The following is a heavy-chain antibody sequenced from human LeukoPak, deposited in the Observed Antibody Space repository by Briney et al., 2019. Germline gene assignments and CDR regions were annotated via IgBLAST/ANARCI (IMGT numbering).Heavy chain of an antibody. Sequence: GGSLRLSCAASGFTFSSYGMRWVRQAPGKGVEGGSTISGSGGSTYYADSVKGGFTISRDNSKNTLYLQMNSLRAEDTAVYYCAKSIGALLWFGELLYFDYWGQGTLVTVSS. D-gene: IGHD3-10*01. CDR2: ISGSGGST. CDR3: AKSIGALLWFGELLYFDY. V-gene: IGHV3-23*01. CDR1: GFTFSSYG. J-gene: IGHJ4*02.